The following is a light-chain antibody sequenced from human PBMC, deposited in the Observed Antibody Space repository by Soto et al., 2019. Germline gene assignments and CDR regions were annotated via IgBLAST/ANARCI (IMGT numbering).Light chain of an antibody. CDR1: QRISGW. J-gene: IGKJ1*01. CDR3: QQHDIFSVT. CDR2: DVS. Sequence: DIQMTQSPSTLSASVGDTVTITCRASQRISGWLASHQQKPGKAPKLLIYDVSALKRGVPQRFSGSGSGTEFTLNISSLQPEDFGTYYYQQHDIFSVTVGQGTKVDIK. V-gene: IGKV1-5*01.